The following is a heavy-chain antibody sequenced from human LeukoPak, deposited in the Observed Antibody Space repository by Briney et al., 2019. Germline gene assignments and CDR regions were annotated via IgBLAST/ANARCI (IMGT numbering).Heavy chain of an antibody. D-gene: IGHD3-9*01. J-gene: IGHJ4*02. V-gene: IGHV3-30*18. CDR3: AKDPEAGYCNRYFDY. CDR1: GFTFSSYG. Sequence: GGSLRLPCAASGFTFSSYGMHWVRQAPGKGLEWVAVISYDGSNKYYADSVKGRFTISRDNSKNTLYLQMNSLRAEDTAVYYCAKDPEAGYCNRYFDYWGQGTLVTVSS. CDR2: ISYDGSNK.